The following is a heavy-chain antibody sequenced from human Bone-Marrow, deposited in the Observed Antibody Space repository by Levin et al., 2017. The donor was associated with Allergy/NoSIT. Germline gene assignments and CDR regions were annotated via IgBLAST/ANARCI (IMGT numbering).Heavy chain of an antibody. CDR1: GFIFSTYG. V-gene: IGHV3-30*18. CDR3: ANGEYSSGYYYGMDV. Sequence: SCAASGFIFSTYGMHWVRLAPGKGLEWVTFISYDGSTQYYADSVKGRFTISRDNSKDMLYLQMNGLRGEDTAVYYCANGEYSSGYYYGMDVWGQGTTVTVSS. D-gene: IGHD5-18*01. CDR2: ISYDGSTQ. J-gene: IGHJ6*02.